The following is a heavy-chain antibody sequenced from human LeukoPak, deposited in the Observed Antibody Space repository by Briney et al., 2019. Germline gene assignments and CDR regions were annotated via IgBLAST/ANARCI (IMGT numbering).Heavy chain of an antibody. Sequence: SQTLSLTCTVSGGSISSGGYYWSWIRQPPGKGLEWFGYIYHSGSTYYNPSLKSRVTISVDRSKNRFSLKLSSVTAADTAVYYCARGWVYSSSSWVFDYWGQGTLVTVSP. D-gene: IGHD6-6*01. J-gene: IGHJ4*02. CDR1: GGSISSGGYY. CDR3: ARGWVYSSSSWVFDY. V-gene: IGHV4-30-2*01. CDR2: IYHSGST.